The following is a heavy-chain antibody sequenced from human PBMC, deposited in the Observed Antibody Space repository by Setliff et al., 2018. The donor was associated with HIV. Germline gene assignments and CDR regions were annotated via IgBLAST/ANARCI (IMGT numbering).Heavy chain of an antibody. Sequence: PGGSLRLSCAASGFTFSRYWMTWVRQAPGKGLEWVANIKQDGSEEHYGDSVKGRFTITRDNAENSLYLQMNSLRVEDTAVYYCARDSLVAAMGASAFDIWGHGTMVTVS. CDR1: GFTFSRYW. D-gene: IGHD5-12*01. CDR3: ARDSLVAAMGASAFDI. CDR2: IKQDGSEE. J-gene: IGHJ3*02. V-gene: IGHV3-7*05.